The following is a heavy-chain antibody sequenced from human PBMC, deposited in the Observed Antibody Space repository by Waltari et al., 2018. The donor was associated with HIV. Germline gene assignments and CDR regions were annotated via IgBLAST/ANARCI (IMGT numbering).Heavy chain of an antibody. D-gene: IGHD3-3*01. CDR1: GYPFTAYF. J-gene: IGHJ6*02. Sequence: QVQLVQSGADVKKPGASVKVSCQASGYPFTAYFMHWLRQPPGQGLEWMGRINPNSGRTAKAQKFQGRVTMTRETSIRTVYIDLSRLRSDETTVYFCAREPRPGFGVMQGMDVWGQGTTDTVSS. CDR3: AREPRPGFGVMQGMDV. CDR2: INPNSGRT. V-gene: IGHV1-2*02.